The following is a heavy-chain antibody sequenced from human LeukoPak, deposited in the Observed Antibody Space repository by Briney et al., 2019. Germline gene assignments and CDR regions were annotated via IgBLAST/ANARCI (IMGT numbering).Heavy chain of an antibody. CDR1: GGSFSGYY. CDR2: INHSGGT. Sequence: LSETLSLTCAVYGGSFSGYYWSWIRQPPGKGLEWIGEINHSGGTNYNPSLKSRVTISVDASKNQFSLKLSSVTAADTAVYYCARGLDYVDYWGQGTLVTVSS. J-gene: IGHJ4*02. V-gene: IGHV4-34*01. CDR3: ARGLDYVDY.